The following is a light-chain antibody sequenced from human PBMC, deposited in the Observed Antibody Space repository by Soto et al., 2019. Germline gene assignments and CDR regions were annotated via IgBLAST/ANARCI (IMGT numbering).Light chain of an antibody. CDR3: QSYDSSLSGWV. CDR1: SSNIGAGYD. V-gene: IGLV1-40*01. CDR2: GNS. Sequence: QSVLTQPPSVSGAPGQRVTISCTESSSNIGAGYDVHWYQQLPGTAPKLLIYGNSNRPSGVPDRFSGSKSRTSAALAITGRQAEDEADYSCQSYDSSLSGWVFGGGTKVTVL. J-gene: IGLJ3*02.